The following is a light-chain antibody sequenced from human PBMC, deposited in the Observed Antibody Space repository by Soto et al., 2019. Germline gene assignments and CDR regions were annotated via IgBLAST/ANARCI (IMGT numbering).Light chain of an antibody. CDR1: NSDVGGYNY. V-gene: IGLV2-14*01. CDR2: EVS. CDR3: SSYTSSSTPYVV. J-gene: IGLJ2*01. Sequence: QSALTQPASVSGSPGQSITISCTGTNSDVGGYNYVSWYQQHPGKAPKLMIYEVSNRPSGVSNRFSGSKSGNTASLTISGLQAEDEADYSCSSYTSSSTPYVVFGGGTKLTVL.